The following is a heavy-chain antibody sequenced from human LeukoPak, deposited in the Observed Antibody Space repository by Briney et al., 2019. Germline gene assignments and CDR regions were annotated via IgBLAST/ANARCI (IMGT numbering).Heavy chain of an antibody. CDR1: GGTFSSYG. CDR2: IIPILGIK. V-gene: IGHV1-69*04. Sequence: ASVKVSCKASGGTFSSYGINWVRQAPGQGLEWMGGIIPILGIKDYAQKFQGRVTITADKSTSTAYMELSSLRSEDTAVYYCARDKGWDGSGNYPFDDWGQGTLVTVSS. J-gene: IGHJ4*02. D-gene: IGHD3-10*01. CDR3: ARDKGWDGSGNYPFDD.